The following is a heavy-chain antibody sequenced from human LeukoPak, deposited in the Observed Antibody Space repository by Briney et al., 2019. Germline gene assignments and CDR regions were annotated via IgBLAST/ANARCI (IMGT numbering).Heavy chain of an antibody. D-gene: IGHD2-15*01. Sequence: GGSLRLSCAASGFAFSDFWMSWVRQAPGKGLEWVANVRHDGSAKYYVPSVRGRFTISRDNAKNSLYLQMNSLTVEDTAMYYCATSHDSAGNDWGQGTLVTVSS. CDR2: VRHDGSAK. J-gene: IGHJ4*02. CDR1: GFAFSDFW. V-gene: IGHV3-7*01. CDR3: ATSHDSAGND.